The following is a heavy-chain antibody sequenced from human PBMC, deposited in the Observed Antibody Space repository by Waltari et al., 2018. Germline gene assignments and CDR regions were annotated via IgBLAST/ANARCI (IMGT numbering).Heavy chain of an antibody. D-gene: IGHD5-12*01. Sequence: QITLKESGPTLVKPTQTLTLTCTFSGFSPRTSGVGVGWIRQPPGKALEWLALIYWNDDKRYSPSLKSRLTITKDTSKNQVVLTMTNMDPVDTATYYCAHRLSIVATIWNEFDYWGQGTLVTVSS. J-gene: IGHJ4*02. CDR3: AHRLSIVATIWNEFDY. CDR1: GFSPRTSGVG. CDR2: IYWNDDK. V-gene: IGHV2-5*01.